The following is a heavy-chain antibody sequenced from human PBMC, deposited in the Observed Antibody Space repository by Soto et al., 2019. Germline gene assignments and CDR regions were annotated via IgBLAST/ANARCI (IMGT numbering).Heavy chain of an antibody. CDR1: GGSISSGGYS. CDR2: IYHSGST. J-gene: IGHJ4*02. Sequence: SSETLSLTCAVSGGSISSGGYSWSWIRQPPGKGLEWIGYIYHSGSTYYNPSLKSRVTISVDRSKNQFSLKLSSVTAADTAVYYCARVRAYCGGDCYSYFDYWGQGTLVTVSS. V-gene: IGHV4-30-2*01. D-gene: IGHD2-21*02. CDR3: ARVRAYCGGDCYSYFDY.